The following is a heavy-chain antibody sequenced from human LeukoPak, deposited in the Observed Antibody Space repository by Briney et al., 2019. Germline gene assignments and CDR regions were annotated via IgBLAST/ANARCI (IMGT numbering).Heavy chain of an antibody. CDR3: TKDLTHDSSG. Sequence: GGSLRLSCAASGFRFSDYWMTWVRQAPGKGLECVANIKTDGSAKYYPDSVKGRFTVSRDNAKNSLYLQMNNMRVEDTAIYYCTKDLTHDSSGWGQGTLVTVSS. J-gene: IGHJ4*02. V-gene: IGHV3-7*01. CDR1: GFRFSDYW. CDR2: IKTDGSAK. D-gene: IGHD3-22*01.